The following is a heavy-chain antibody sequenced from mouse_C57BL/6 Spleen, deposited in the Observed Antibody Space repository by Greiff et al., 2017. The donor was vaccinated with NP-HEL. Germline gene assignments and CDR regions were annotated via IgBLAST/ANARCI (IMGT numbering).Heavy chain of an antibody. CDR2: INPYNGDT. Sequence: EVQGVESGPELVKPGDSVKISCKASGYSFTGYFMNWVMQSHGKSLEWIGRINPYNGDTFYNQKFKGKATLTVDKSSSTAHMELRSLTSEDSAVYYCARRGGNGAMDYWGQGTSVTVSS. J-gene: IGHJ4*01. D-gene: IGHD2-1*01. CDR1: GYSFTGYF. V-gene: IGHV1-20*01. CDR3: ARRGGNGAMDY.